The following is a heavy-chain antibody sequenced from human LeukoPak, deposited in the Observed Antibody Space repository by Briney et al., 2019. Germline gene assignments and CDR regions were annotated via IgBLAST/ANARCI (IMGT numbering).Heavy chain of an antibody. CDR1: GYTFTSYD. CDR3: ARVSYGDSVVVFDY. V-gene: IGHV1-8*01. Sequence: ASVKVSCKAFGYTFTSYDINWVRQATGQGLEWMGWMNPNSGNTGYAQKFQGRVAMTRNTSITTAYMELSSLRSEDTAVYYCARVSYGDSVVVFDYWGQGTLVTVSS. CDR2: MNPNSGNT. J-gene: IGHJ4*02. D-gene: IGHD4-17*01.